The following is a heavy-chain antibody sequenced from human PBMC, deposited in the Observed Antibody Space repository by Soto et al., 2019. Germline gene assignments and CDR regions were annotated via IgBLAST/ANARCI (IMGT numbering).Heavy chain of an antibody. D-gene: IGHD2-2*01. CDR2: ISYDGSNK. J-gene: IGHJ4*02. V-gene: IGHV3-30*18. CDR3: EKENQVVPAAAYFDY. Sequence: GGSLRLSCAASGLTFSSYGMHWVRQAPGKGLEWVAVISYDGSNKYYADSVKGRFTISRDNSKNTLYLQMNSLRAEDTAVYYCEKENQVVPAAAYFDYWGQGTLVTVSS. CDR1: GLTFSSYG.